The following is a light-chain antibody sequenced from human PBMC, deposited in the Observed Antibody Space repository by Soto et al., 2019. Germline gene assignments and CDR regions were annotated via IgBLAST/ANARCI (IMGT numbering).Light chain of an antibody. V-gene: IGKV3-15*01. J-gene: IGKJ2*01. Sequence: VMTQSPATLSVSPGESATLSCRASQSISTHLAWFQQKPGQAPRLLIYGASTRATGVPATFSGSGSGTDFTLTISSLQSEDFAVYYCQHYDNWPPMYTFGQGTKLEIK. CDR3: QHYDNWPPMYT. CDR1: QSISTH. CDR2: GAS.